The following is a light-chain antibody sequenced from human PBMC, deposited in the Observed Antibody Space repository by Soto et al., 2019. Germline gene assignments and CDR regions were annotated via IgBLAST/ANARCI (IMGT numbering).Light chain of an antibody. CDR3: SSYAGSNFWV. CDR2: EVS. J-gene: IGLJ3*02. Sequence: QSALTQPPSASGSPGQSVTISCTGTGSDVGGYNYVSWYQQHPGKAPKLIIYEVSQRPSGVPDRFSGSKSGNTAFLTVSGLQAEDEADYYCSSYAGSNFWVFGGGTKLTVL. V-gene: IGLV2-8*01. CDR1: GSDVGGYNY.